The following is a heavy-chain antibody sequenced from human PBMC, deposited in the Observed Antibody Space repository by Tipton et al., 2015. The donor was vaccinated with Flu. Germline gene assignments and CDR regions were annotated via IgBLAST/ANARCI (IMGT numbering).Heavy chain of an antibody. CDR1: GGSIRSGSFY. CDR2: IYTSGMT. Sequence: TLSLTCTVSGGSIRSGSFYWSWIRQPAGKGLEYIGRIYTSGMTYYNPSLKSRVTISIDTSKKHFSLKLSSLTAADTAVYYCARDHYDLRGEYFYEGMDVWGQGTTVTVSS. D-gene: IGHD3-16*01. CDR3: ARDHYDLRGEYFYEGMDV. V-gene: IGHV4-61*02. J-gene: IGHJ6*02.